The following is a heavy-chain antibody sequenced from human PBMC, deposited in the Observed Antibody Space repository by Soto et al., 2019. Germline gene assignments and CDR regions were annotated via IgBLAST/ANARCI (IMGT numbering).Heavy chain of an antibody. Sequence: ASVKVSCKASGYTFTSYDINWVRQAAGQGLEWMGWMNPNSGNTGYAQKFQGRVTMTRNTSISTAYMELSSLRSEDTAVYYCARGHRLHRVATINYWGQGTLVTVSS. V-gene: IGHV1-8*01. CDR3: ARGHRLHRVATINY. D-gene: IGHD5-12*01. J-gene: IGHJ4*02. CDR2: MNPNSGNT. CDR1: GYTFTSYD.